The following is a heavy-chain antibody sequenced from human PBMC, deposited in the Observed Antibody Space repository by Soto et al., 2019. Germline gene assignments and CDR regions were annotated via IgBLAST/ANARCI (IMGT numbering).Heavy chain of an antibody. Sequence: ASVKVSCKPSGYSFSNFYVHWVRQAPGQGLEWMGIIDPSSGTTSYTQKFQERVTMTRDTSMSTVYMELSRLRAEDTAVYYRAREVAYYDFYDGMDVWGQGTTVTVSS. D-gene: IGHD3-3*01. CDR2: IDPSSGTT. J-gene: IGHJ6*02. V-gene: IGHV1-46*01. CDR1: GYSFSNFY. CDR3: AREVAYYDFYDGMDV.